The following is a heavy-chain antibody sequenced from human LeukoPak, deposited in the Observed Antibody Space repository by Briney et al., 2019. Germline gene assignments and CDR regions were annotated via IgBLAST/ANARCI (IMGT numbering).Heavy chain of an antibody. CDR2: IYSSGST. CDR1: GGSISSYY. D-gene: IGHD6-13*01. J-gene: IGHJ4*02. CDR3: ASMIAAAGMGYFDY. V-gene: IGHV4-59*01. Sequence: PSETLYLTCTGSGGSISSYYRGWIRQPPGKGLEWIGYIYSSGSTNYHPSLKSRATISVDTSKNPFALKLSSVTAADTAVYYCASMIAAAGMGYFDYWGQGTLVTVSS.